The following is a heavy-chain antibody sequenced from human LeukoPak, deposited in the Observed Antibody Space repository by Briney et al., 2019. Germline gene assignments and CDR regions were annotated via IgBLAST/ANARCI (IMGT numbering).Heavy chain of an antibody. CDR1: GGSFSGYY. D-gene: IGHD6-19*01. V-gene: IGHV4-34*01. J-gene: IGHJ6*03. CDR2: INHSGST. Sequence: PSETLSLTCAVYGGSFSGYYWSWIRQPPGKGLEWIGEINHSGSTNYNPSLKSRVTISVDTSKNQFSLKLSSVTAAGTAVYYCARVLPRSSGWYGDYYYSMDVWGKGTTVTVSS. CDR3: ARVLPRSSGWYGDYYYSMDV.